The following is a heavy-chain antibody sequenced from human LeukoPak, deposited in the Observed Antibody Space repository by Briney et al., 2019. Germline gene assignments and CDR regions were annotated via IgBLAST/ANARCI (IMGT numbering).Heavy chain of an antibody. CDR2: ISAYNGNT. D-gene: IGHD2-2*01. Sequence: ASVKVSCKASGYTFTSYGISWVRQAPGQGLEWMGWISAYNGNTNYAQKLQGRVTMTTDTSTSTAYMELRSLRSDDTAVYYCARDLPFIVVVPAATKRNWFDPWGQGTLVTVSS. V-gene: IGHV1-18*04. CDR1: GYTFTSYG. J-gene: IGHJ5*02. CDR3: ARDLPFIVVVPAATKRNWFDP.